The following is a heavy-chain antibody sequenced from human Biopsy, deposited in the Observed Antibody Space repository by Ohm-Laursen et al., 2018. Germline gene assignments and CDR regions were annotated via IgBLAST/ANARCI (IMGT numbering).Heavy chain of an antibody. CDR1: EGTFSNYG. CDR2: NIPILGTG. CDR3: ATKLTGYFHH. J-gene: IGHJ1*01. V-gene: IGHV1-69*06. Sequence: SVKVSCKAPEGTFSNYGVNWVRQAPGQGLEWLGGNIPILGTGNYAQKFQDRVTVAADTSTSTATMELRSLRSDDTAVYYCATKLTGYFHHWGQGTLVIVSS. D-gene: IGHD3-9*01.